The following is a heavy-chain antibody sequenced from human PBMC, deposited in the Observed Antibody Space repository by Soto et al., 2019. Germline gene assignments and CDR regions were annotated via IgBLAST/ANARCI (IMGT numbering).Heavy chain of an antibody. CDR1: GFTFSDYY. V-gene: IGHV3-11*01. Sequence: PGGSLRLSCAASGFTFSDYYMSWIRQAPGKGLEWVSYISSSGTTIYYADSVKGRFTISRDNAKNSLSLQMNSLTAEDTAMYYCAIDWEGSYSDWGQGTLVTVSS. CDR2: ISSSGTTI. D-gene: IGHD1-26*01. J-gene: IGHJ4*02. CDR3: AIDWEGSYSD.